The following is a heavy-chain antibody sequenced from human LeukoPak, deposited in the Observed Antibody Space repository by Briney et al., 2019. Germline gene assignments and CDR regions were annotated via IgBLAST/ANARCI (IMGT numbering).Heavy chain of an antibody. D-gene: IGHD5-12*01. V-gene: IGHV3-53*01. CDR1: GFTVSTKS. J-gene: IGHJ4*02. CDR3: AGRGSSGTGVDY. CDR2: IYSAGST. Sequence: SLRLSCAATGFTVSTKSMGWLRQAPGKGLEGVMIIYSAGSTQSADSVKGRFTISRDSSKNTLYLQMNSLRAEDTAVYYCAGRGSSGTGVDYWGQGTLVTVSS.